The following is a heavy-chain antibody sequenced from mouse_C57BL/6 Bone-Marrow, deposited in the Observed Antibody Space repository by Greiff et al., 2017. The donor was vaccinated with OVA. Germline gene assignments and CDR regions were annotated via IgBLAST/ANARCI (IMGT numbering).Heavy chain of an antibody. V-gene: IGHV1-81*01. J-gene: IGHJ1*03. D-gene: IGHD1-1*01. Sequence: VQLQQSGAELARPGASVKLSCKASGYTFTSYGISWVKQRTGQGLEWIGEIYPRSGNTYYNEKFKGKATLTADKSSSTAYMELRSLTSEDSAVYFCARSDYYGSSYGYFDVWGTGTTVTVSS. CDR1: GYTFTSYG. CDR2: IYPRSGNT. CDR3: ARSDYYGSSYGYFDV.